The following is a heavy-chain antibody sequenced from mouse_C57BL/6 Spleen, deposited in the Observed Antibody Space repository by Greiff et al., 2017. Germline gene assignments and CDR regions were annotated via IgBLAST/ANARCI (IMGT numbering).Heavy chain of an antibody. V-gene: IGHV1-64*01. CDR1: GYTFTSYW. CDR2: IHPNSGST. CDR3: AKGYGSSNRYFDV. J-gene: IGHJ1*03. D-gene: IGHD1-1*01. Sequence: QVQLKQPGAELVKPGASVKLSCKASGYTFTSYWMHWVKQRPGQGLEWIGMIHPNSGSTNYNEKFKSKATLTVDKSSSTAYMQLSSLTSEDSAVYYCAKGYGSSNRYFDVWGTGTTVTVSS.